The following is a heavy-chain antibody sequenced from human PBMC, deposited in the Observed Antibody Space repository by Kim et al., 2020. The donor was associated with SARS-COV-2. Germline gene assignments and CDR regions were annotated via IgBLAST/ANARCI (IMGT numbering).Heavy chain of an antibody. D-gene: IGHD6-6*01. J-gene: IGHJ2*01. CDR2: IYYSGST. CDR1: GGSISSYY. V-gene: IGHV4-59*08. CDR3: ARHPPEYSSTGRGWYFDL. Sequence: SETLSLTCTVSGGSISSYYWSWIRQPPGKGLEWIGYIYYSGSTNYNPSLKSRVTISVDTSKNQFSLKLSSVTAADTAVYYCARHPPEYSSTGRGWYFDLWGRGTLVTVSS.